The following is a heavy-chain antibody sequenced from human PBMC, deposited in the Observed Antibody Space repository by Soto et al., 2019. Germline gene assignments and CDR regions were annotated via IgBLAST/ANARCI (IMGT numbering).Heavy chain of an antibody. Sequence: VGSLRLSCAASGFTFSSYEMNWVRQAPGKGLEWVSYISSSGGTIYYADSVKGRFTISRDNAKNSLYLQMNSLRAEDTAVYYCARDQGSSWTYYYYGMDVWGQGTTVTVSS. D-gene: IGHD6-13*01. CDR3: ARDQGSSWTYYYYGMDV. CDR1: GFTFSSYE. V-gene: IGHV3-48*03. J-gene: IGHJ6*02. CDR2: ISSSGGTI.